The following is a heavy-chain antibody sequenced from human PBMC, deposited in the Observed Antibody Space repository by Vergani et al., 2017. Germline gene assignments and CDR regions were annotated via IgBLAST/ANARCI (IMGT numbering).Heavy chain of an antibody. CDR2: VYWNDDE. CDR3: VHRLGYFDWDGAFDV. CDR1: GFSLTTGGEG. D-gene: IGHD3-9*01. J-gene: IGHJ3*01. Sequence: QITLRESGPTLVKPTQTLTLTCTFSGFSLTTGGEGVGWIRQPPGRALEWLAFVYWNDDERYSPSLTSRGTITKDTSKNEVILTMATMDPVDTATYYCVHRLGYFDWDGAFDVWVPGTMVTVSS. V-gene: IGHV2-5*01.